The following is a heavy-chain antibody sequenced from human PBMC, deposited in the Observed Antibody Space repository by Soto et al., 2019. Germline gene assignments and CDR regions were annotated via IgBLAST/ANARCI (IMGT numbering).Heavy chain of an antibody. D-gene: IGHD6-19*01. J-gene: IGHJ3*02. Sequence: PGESLKISCKGSGYSFTSYWIGWVRQMPGKGLEWMGRIDPSDSYTNYSPSFQGHVTISADKSISTAYLQWSSLKASDTAMYYCARQASGWTKDAFDIWGQGTMVTVSS. CDR1: GYSFTSYW. V-gene: IGHV5-10-1*01. CDR2: IDPSDSYT. CDR3: ARQASGWTKDAFDI.